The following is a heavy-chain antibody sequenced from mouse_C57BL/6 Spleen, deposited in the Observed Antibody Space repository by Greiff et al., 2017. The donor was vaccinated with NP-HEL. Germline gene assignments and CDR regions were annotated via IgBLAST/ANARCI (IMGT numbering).Heavy chain of an antibody. Sequence: QVQLQQPGAELVKPGASVKLSCKASGYTFTSYWMHWVKQRPGKGLEWIGMIHPNSGSTNYNEKFKSKATVTVDKSSSTAYMQLSSLTSDDSAVYYCARSGTTVVFDYWGQGTTLTVSS. CDR2: IHPNSGST. CDR3: ARSGTTVVFDY. D-gene: IGHD1-1*01. V-gene: IGHV1-64*01. CDR1: GYTFTSYW. J-gene: IGHJ2*01.